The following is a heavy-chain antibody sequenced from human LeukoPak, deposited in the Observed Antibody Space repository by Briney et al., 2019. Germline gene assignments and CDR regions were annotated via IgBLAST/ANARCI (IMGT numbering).Heavy chain of an antibody. CDR2: MNPNSGNT. CDR3: ARGLRERGDGYNYGY. CDR1: GYTFTSYD. J-gene: IGHJ4*02. V-gene: IGHV1-8*01. D-gene: IGHD5-24*01. Sequence: ASVKVSCKASGYTFTSYDINWVRQATGQGLEWMGWMNPNSGNTGYAQKFRGRVTMTRNTSISTAYMELSSLRSEDTAVYYCARGLRERGDGYNYGYWGQGTLVTVSS.